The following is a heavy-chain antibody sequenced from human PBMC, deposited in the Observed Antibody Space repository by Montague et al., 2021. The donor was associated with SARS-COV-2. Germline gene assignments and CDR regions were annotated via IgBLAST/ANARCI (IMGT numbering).Heavy chain of an antibody. D-gene: IGHD5-24*01. Sequence: PALVKATQTLTLTCTFSGFSLSTSGMCVSWIRQPPGKALEWLALIDWDDDEYYSTPLKTRLTISKDTSKNQVVLTMANMDPVDTATYCARLRVEMATMIGNYYYYGMDVWGQGTTVTVSS. V-gene: IGHV2-70*01. J-gene: IGHJ6*02. CDR3: ARLRVEMATMIGNYYYYGMDV. CDR2: IDWDDDE. CDR1: GFSLSTSGMC.